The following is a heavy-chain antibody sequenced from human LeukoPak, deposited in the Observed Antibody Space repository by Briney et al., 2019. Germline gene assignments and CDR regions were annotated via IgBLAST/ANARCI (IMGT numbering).Heavy chain of an antibody. CDR2: IKQDGSEK. D-gene: IGHD6-6*01. J-gene: IGHJ6*03. V-gene: IGHV3-7*01. CDR1: GFTFISYW. Sequence: GGSLRLSCAASGFTFISYWMSWVRQAPGKGLEWVANIKQDGSEKYYVDSVKGRFTISRDNAKNSLYLQMNSLRAEDTAVYYCARADSSIAARLSRSSIFNYYYYMDVWGKGTTVTVSS. CDR3: ARADSSIAARLSRSSIFNYYYYMDV.